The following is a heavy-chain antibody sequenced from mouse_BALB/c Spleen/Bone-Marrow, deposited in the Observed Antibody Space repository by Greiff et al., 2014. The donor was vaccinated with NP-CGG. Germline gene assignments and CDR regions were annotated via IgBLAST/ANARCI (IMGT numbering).Heavy chain of an antibody. J-gene: IGHJ4*01. V-gene: IGHV14-3*02. CDR3: ARWEYYAMDY. CDR1: GFNIKDPY. CDR2: IDPANGNT. Sequence: EVMLVESGAELVKPGASVKLSCTASGFNIKDPYMHWVKQRPEQGLEWIGRIDPANGNTKYDPKFQGKATITADTSSNTAYLQLSSLTSEDTAVYYCARWEYYAMDYWGQGTSVTVSS. D-gene: IGHD4-1*01.